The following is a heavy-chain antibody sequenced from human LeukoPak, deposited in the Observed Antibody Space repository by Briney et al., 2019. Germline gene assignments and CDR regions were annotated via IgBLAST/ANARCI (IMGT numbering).Heavy chain of an antibody. J-gene: IGHJ4*02. CDR3: ASIRGSDILTGYYVWGSGWYFDY. Sequence: SETLSLTCTVSGGSISSGSYYWSWIRQPAGKGLEWIGRIYTSGSTNYNPSLKSRVTISVDTSKNQFSLKLSSVTAADTAVYYCASIRGSDILTGYYVWGSGWYFDYWGQGTLVTVSS. CDR2: IYTSGST. CDR1: GGSISSGSYY. V-gene: IGHV4-61*02. D-gene: IGHD3-9*01.